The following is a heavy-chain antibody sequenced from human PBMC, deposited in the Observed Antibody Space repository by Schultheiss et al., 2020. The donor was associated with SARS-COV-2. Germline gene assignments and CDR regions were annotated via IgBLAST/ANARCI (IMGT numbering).Heavy chain of an antibody. CDR1: GGSISSYY. Sequence: SETLSLTCTVSGGSISSYYWSWIRQPPGKGLEWIGSIYHSGSTYYNSSLKSRVTISVDTSKNQFSLNLTSVTAADTAVYYCVGRPLRWSRDYWGQGTLVTVSS. D-gene: IGHD6-6*01. CDR2: IYHSGST. CDR3: VGRPLRWSRDY. J-gene: IGHJ4*02. V-gene: IGHV4-59*12.